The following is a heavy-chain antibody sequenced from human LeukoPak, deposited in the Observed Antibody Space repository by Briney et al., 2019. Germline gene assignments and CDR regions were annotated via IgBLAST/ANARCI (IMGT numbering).Heavy chain of an antibody. D-gene: IGHD6-19*01. CDR3: ARVWQWPYILDY. CDR2: IYYSGST. Sequence: SETLSLTCTVSGGSISTSIYYWGWIRQPPGKGLEWIGSIYYSGSTYYNPSLKSRVTISVDTSKNQFSLKLSSVTAADTAVYYCARVWQWPYILDYWGQGTLVTVSS. J-gene: IGHJ4*02. V-gene: IGHV4-39*07. CDR1: GGSISTSIYY.